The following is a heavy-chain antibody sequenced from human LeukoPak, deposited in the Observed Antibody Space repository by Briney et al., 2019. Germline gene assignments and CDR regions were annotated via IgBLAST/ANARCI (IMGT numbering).Heavy chain of an antibody. V-gene: IGHV3-23*01. J-gene: IGHJ3*02. CDR2: ISGRSSST. D-gene: IGHD6-13*01. CDR3: AKDPVNWGQDSGTFDI. Sequence: GSLRLSCVASGLTIGSRYMNWVRQAPGKGLEWVSTISGRSSSTYYADSVKGRFTISRDNSKSTLFLQMHSLRADDTAVYYCAKDPVNWGQDSGTFDIWGQGTMVSVSS. CDR1: GLTIGSRY.